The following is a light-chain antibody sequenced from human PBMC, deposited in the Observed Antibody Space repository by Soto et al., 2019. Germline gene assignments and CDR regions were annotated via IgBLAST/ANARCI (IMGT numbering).Light chain of an antibody. Sequence: QSALTQPASVSGSPGQSITISCTGTSSDVGGYNYVSWYQQHPGKAPKLMIYEVSNRPSGVSNRFSGSKSGNTASLTISGLQAEDEDDYYCSSYTSSGTLVVFGGGTKLTVL. CDR3: SSYTSSGTLVV. V-gene: IGLV2-14*01. J-gene: IGLJ2*01. CDR1: SSDVGGYNY. CDR2: EVS.